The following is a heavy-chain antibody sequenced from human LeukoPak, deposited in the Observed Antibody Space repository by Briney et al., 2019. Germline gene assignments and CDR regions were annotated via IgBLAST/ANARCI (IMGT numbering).Heavy chain of an antibody. CDR2: IRYDGTYT. D-gene: IGHD3-16*01. CDR3: TNEAFMTETDAFDL. CDR1: GFTFSSYG. Sequence: GGSLRLSCAASGFTFSSYGMHWVRQAPGKGLEWLAFIRYDGTYTYYADSAKGRFTISRDNSKNTLYLQMSSLRADDTALYYCTNEAFMTETDAFDLWGQGTVVTVSS. J-gene: IGHJ3*01. V-gene: IGHV3-30*02.